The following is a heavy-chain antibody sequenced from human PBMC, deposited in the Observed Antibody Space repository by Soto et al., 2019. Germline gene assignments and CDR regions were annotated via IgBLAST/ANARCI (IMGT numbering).Heavy chain of an antibody. J-gene: IGHJ6*02. V-gene: IGHV1-2*02. D-gene: IGHD2-8*01. CDR1: GYTFTGYY. CDR2: INPNSGGT. Sequence: QVQLVQSGAEVKKPGASVKVSCKASGYTFTGYYMHWVRQAPGQGLEWMGWINPNSGGTNYAQKFQGRVTMTRDTSISTAYMELSRLRSDDTAVYYCQVLMVYAGYYGMDVWGQGRTVTVSS. CDR3: QVLMVYAGYYGMDV.